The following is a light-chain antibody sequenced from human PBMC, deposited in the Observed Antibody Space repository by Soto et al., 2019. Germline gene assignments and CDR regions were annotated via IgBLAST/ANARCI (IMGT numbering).Light chain of an antibody. CDR2: EVN. CDR1: SSDVGSYNR. J-gene: IGLJ1*01. CDR3: SLYISGSTYV. V-gene: IGLV2-18*01. Sequence: QSALNQPPSVSGSPGQSVSISCTGTSSDVGSYNRLSWYQQPPGTAPKLIMYEVNTRPSGVPDRFSGSKSGSTASLTISGLQAEDEADYYCSLYISGSTYVFGTGTKVTV.